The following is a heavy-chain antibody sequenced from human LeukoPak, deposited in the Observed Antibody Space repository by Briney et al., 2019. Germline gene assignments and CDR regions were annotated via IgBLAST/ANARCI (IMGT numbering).Heavy chain of an antibody. CDR3: AGRQGDYGDYVYDY. V-gene: IGHV4-34*01. Sequence: SETLSLTCAVYGGSFSGYYWSWIRQPPGKGLEWIGEINHSGSTNYNPSLKSRVTISVDTSKNQFSLKLSSVTAADTAVYYCAGRQGDYGDYVYDYWGQGTLVTVSS. D-gene: IGHD4-17*01. CDR2: INHSGST. CDR1: GGSFSGYY. J-gene: IGHJ4*02.